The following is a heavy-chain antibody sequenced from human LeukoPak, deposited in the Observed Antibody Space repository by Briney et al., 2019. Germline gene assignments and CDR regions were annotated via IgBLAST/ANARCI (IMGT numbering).Heavy chain of an antibody. D-gene: IGHD3-22*01. Sequence: SETLSLTCAVYGGSFSGYYWSWIRQPPGKGLEWIGEINHSGSTNYNPSLKSRVTISVDTSKNQFSLKLSSVTAADTAVYYCARGLGRYYDSSGYSYFDYWGQGTLVTVSS. V-gene: IGHV4-34*01. CDR2: INHSGST. J-gene: IGHJ4*02. CDR3: ARGLGRYYDSSGYSYFDY. CDR1: GGSFSGYY.